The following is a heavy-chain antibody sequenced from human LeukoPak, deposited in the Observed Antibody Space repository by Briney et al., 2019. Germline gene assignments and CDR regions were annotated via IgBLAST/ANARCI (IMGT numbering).Heavy chain of an antibody. CDR3: ARVVGVGATVENFDH. CDR2: MNPNSGNT. D-gene: IGHD1-26*01. CDR1: GYTFTNYY. J-gene: IGHJ4*02. V-gene: IGHV1-8*01. Sequence: ASVKVSCKASGYTFTNYYMHWVRQATGQGLEWMGWMNPNSGNTGYAQKFQGRVTMTRDTSISTAYMELSSLRSEDTAVYYCARVVGVGATVENFDHWGQGTLVTVSS.